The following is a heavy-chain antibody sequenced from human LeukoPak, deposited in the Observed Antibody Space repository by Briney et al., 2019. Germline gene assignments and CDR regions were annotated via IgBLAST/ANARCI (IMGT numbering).Heavy chain of an antibody. Sequence: PGGSLRLSCAGSGLTFSNHAMTWVCQAPGKGLEWVAVISYDGSNKYYADSVKGRFTISRDNSKNTLYLQMNSLRAEDTAVYYCARVDTAMVTRGLFDYWGQGTLVTVSS. CDR1: GLTFSNHA. CDR2: ISYDGSNK. J-gene: IGHJ4*02. CDR3: ARVDTAMVTRGLFDY. V-gene: IGHV3-30-3*01. D-gene: IGHD5-18*01.